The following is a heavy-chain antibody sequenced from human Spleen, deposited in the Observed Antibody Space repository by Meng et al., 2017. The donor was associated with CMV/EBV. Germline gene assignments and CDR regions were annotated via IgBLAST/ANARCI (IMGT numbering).Heavy chain of an antibody. CDR1: GFTFSSYG. CDR2: IRYDGSNK. Sequence: GESLKISCAASGFTFSSYGMHWVRQAPGKGLEWVAFIRYDGSNKYYADSVKGRFTISRDNSKNTLYLQMNSLRAEDTAVYYCAREQQRLLEWLPPTYYYYGMDVWGQRTTVTVSS. D-gene: IGHD3-3*01. V-gene: IGHV3-30*02. CDR3: AREQQRLLEWLPPTYYYYGMDV. J-gene: IGHJ6*02.